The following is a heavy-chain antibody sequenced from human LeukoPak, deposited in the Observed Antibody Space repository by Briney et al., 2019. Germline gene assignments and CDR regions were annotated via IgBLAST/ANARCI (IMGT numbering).Heavy chain of an antibody. CDR2: IYPRDGST. CDR3: ARDQEGFDY. V-gene: IGHV1-46*01. Sequence: VRQAPGQGLEWMGIIYPRDGSTSYAQNFQGRVTVTRDTSTTTVHMELRGLRSEDTAVYYCARDQEGFDYWGQGTVVTVSS. J-gene: IGHJ4*02.